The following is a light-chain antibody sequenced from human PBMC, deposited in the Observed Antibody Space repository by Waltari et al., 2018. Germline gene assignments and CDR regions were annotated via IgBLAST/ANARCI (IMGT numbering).Light chain of an antibody. CDR1: QSVSSN. J-gene: IGKJ2*01. CDR3: QHYNHWPPYT. Sequence: IVMTQSPATLSVSPGERVALSCRASQSVSSNSAWYQQKPGQPPRLLIYGASTRATGIPARFSGSGSGTEFTLTISSMQSEDFALYYCQHYNHWPPYTFGPGTKLEIK. CDR2: GAS. V-gene: IGKV3-15*01.